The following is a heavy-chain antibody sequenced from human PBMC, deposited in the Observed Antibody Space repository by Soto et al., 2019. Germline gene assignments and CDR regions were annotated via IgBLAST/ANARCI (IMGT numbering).Heavy chain of an antibody. CDR2: IFPMDSDS. J-gene: IGHJ6*02. V-gene: IGHV5-51*01. CDR3: TNRGSGSLGYYVYSTDD. CDR1: SYSVTSYG. Sequence: EVQLVQSGAEVTNPGDALKLSWKGPSYSVTSYGIGGLLHIPGKSLDMVGVIFPMDSDSSYRPSFQGQVTISADKFISTAYLQWSSLKAADTAMYYWTNRGSGSLGYYVYSTDDRGQGTTLTVSS. D-gene: IGHD3-10*01.